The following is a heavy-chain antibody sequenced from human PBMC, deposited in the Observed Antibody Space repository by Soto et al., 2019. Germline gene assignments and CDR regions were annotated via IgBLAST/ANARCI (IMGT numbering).Heavy chain of an antibody. CDR3: ARSRGSPYSYGASYYYGMDV. CDR1: GGTFSSYA. CDR2: IIPIFGTA. V-gene: IGHV1-69*01. D-gene: IGHD5-18*01. J-gene: IGHJ6*02. Sequence: QVQLVQSGAEVKKPGSSVKVSCKASGGTFSSYAISWVRQAPGQGLEGMGGIIPIFGTANYAQKFQGRVTITADESTSTAYMELSSLRSEDTAVYYCARSRGSPYSYGASYYYGMDVWGQGTTVTVSS.